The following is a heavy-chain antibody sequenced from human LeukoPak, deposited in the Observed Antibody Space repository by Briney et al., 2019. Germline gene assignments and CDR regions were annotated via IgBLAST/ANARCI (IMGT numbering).Heavy chain of an antibody. CDR3: ARDQTPFY. CDR2: IKQDGSEK. Sequence: GGSLRLSCAASGFSFSRYWMSWVRQAPGKGLEWVANIKQDGSEKNYVESVKGRFTISRDNAKNSLYLQTNSLRDEDTAVYYCARDQTPFYWGQGSLVTVSS. J-gene: IGHJ4*02. V-gene: IGHV3-7*01. D-gene: IGHD2-15*01. CDR1: GFSFSRYW.